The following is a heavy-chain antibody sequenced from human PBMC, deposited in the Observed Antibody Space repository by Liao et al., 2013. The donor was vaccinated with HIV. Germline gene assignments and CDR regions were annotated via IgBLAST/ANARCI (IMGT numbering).Heavy chain of an antibody. D-gene: IGHD6-13*01. Sequence: QLQLQESGPGLVKPSETLSLTCTVSGGSISSSSYYWGWIRQPPGKGLEWIGSIYYSGSTYYNPSLKSRVTMSVDTSKNQFSLKLSSVTAADTAVYYCARSRRYYFDYWGRGNPGHRLL. J-gene: IGHJ4*02. V-gene: IGHV4-39*07. CDR2: IYYSGST. CDR1: GGSISSSSYY. CDR3: ARSRRYYFDY.